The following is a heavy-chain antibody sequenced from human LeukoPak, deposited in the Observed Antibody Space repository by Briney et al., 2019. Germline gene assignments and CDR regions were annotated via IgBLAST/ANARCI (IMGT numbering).Heavy chain of an antibody. D-gene: IGHD7-27*01. V-gene: IGHV4-59*01. CDR3: ARDGDRRPPRTSWYYYYYMDV. Sequence: SETLSLTCTVSGGSISSYYWSWIRQPPGTGLEWIRYIYYSGSTNYNPSLKSRVTISVDTSKNQFSLKLSSVTAADTAVYSCARDGDRRPPRTSWYYYYYMDVWGKGTTVTVSS. J-gene: IGHJ6*03. CDR2: IYYSGST. CDR1: GGSISSYY.